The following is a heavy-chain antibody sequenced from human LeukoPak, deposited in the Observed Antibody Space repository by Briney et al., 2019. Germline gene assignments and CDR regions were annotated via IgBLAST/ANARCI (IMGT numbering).Heavy chain of an antibody. Sequence: GRSLRLSCAASGFTFSSYAMHWVRQAPGKGLEWVAVISYDGSNKYYADSVKGRFTISRDNSKNTLYLQMNSLRAEDTAVYYCAKGFPEVFWSGYSDTNWFDPWGQGTLVTVSS. J-gene: IGHJ5*02. CDR2: ISYDGSNK. D-gene: IGHD3-3*01. V-gene: IGHV3-30*04. CDR3: AKGFPEVFWSGYSDTNWFDP. CDR1: GFTFSSYA.